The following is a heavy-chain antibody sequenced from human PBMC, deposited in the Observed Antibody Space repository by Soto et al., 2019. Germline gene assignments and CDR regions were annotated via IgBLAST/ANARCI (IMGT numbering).Heavy chain of an antibody. CDR2: INPSNGNT. CDR3: ARDTGGEGWLPRDPFDY. D-gene: IGHD5-12*01. Sequence: QVQLVQSGAEVKKPGASVKVSCKASGYSFKTYGVGWVRQAPGQGLEWLGWINPSNGNTYYAQKFQGRVTVTTDTSTSIVYMELRSLISDDTAVYYCARDTGGEGWLPRDPFDYCGQGTPVTVFS. V-gene: IGHV1-18*01. CDR1: GYSFKTYG. J-gene: IGHJ4*02.